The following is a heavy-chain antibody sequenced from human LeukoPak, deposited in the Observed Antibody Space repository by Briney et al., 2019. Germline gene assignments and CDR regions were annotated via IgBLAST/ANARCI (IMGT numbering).Heavy chain of an antibody. CDR3: ARGVKDSSGWKIYYYGMDV. CDR1: GGSISSYY. Sequence: PSETLSLTCTVSGGSISSYYWSWIRQPPGKGLEWIGYIYYSGSTNYNPSLKSRVTMSVDTSKNQFSLKLSSVTAADTAVYYCARGVKDSSGWKIYYYGMDVWGQGTTVTVSS. V-gene: IGHV4-59*12. D-gene: IGHD6-25*01. J-gene: IGHJ6*02. CDR2: IYYSGST.